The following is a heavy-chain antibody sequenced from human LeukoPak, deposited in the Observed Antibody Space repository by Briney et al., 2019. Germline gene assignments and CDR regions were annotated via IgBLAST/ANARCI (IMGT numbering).Heavy chain of an antibody. Sequence: GASVKVSCKASGYTFTGYYMHWVRQAPGQGLEWMGRINPNSGGTNYAQKFQGRVTMTRDTSISTAYMELSRLRYDDTAVYYCARDYDILTGYYTFSWFDPWGQGTLVTVSS. CDR1: GYTFTGYY. CDR2: INPNSGGT. D-gene: IGHD3-9*01. V-gene: IGHV1-2*06. CDR3: ARDYDILTGYYTFSWFDP. J-gene: IGHJ5*02.